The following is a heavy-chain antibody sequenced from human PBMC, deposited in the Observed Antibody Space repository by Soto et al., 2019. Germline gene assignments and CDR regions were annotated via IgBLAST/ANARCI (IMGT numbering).Heavy chain of an antibody. CDR2: IYYSGST. V-gene: IGHV4-59*01. Sequence: SETLSLTCTVSGGSISSYYWSWIRQPPGKGLEWIGYIYYSGSTNYNPSLKSRVTISVETSKNQFSLKLSSVTAADTAVYYCARGSITMVRGVTTYYFDYWGQGTLGTVSS. J-gene: IGHJ4*02. CDR1: GGSISSYY. CDR3: ARGSITMVRGVTTYYFDY. D-gene: IGHD3-10*01.